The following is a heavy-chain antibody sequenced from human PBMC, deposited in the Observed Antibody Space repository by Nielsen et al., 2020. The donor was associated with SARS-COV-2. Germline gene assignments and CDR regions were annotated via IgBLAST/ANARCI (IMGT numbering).Heavy chain of an antibody. D-gene: IGHD4-17*01. J-gene: IGHJ4*02. CDR3: ARDGDYYGDHFDY. V-gene: IGHV3-21*01. CDR1: GFTFSSYS. Sequence: GESLKVSCAASGFTFSSYSMNWVRQAPGKGLEWVSSISSSSSYIYYADSVKGRFTISRDNAKNSLYLQMNSLRAEDTAVYYCARDGDYYGDHFDYWGQGTLVTVSS. CDR2: ISSSSSYI.